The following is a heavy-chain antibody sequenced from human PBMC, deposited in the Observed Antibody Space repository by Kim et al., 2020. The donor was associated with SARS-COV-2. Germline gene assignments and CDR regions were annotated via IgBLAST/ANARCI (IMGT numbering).Heavy chain of an antibody. V-gene: IGHV4-39*07. CDR3: ARRGYSGYDYFSDY. D-gene: IGHD5-12*01. Sequence: NQSLQSRVTKSVDPSKNQFSLKLSSVTAADTAVYYCARRGYSGYDYFSDYWGQGTLVPVSS. J-gene: IGHJ4*02.